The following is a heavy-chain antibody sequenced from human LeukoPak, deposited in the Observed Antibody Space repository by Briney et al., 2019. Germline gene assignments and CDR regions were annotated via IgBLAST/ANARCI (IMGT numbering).Heavy chain of an antibody. D-gene: IGHD3-9*01. J-gene: IGHJ5*02. V-gene: IGHV3-9*01. CDR2: ITGNSDSV. CDR1: GFTFDDYA. CDR3: AKGLYYNILTGNYFDP. Sequence: GRSLRLSCAASGFTFDDYAMPWVRQLPGKGLEWVAGITGNSDSVGYGDSVKGRFTISRDNAKNSLFLQMNSLSADDTAFYYCAKGLYYNILTGNYFDPWGQGTPVTVSS.